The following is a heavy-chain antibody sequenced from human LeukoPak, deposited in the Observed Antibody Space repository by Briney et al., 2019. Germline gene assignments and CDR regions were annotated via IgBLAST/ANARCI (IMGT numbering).Heavy chain of an antibody. V-gene: IGHV1-18*01. D-gene: IGHD1-26*01. CDR3: ARDEGAGSGSYYWAFDI. J-gene: IGHJ3*02. Sequence: ASVKVSCKASGYTFTSYGISWVRQAPGQGLEWMGWISAYNGSTNYAQKLQGRVTMTTDTSTSTAYMELRSLRSDDTAVYYCARDEGAGSGSYYWAFDIWGQGTMVTVSS. CDR2: ISAYNGST. CDR1: GYTFTSYG.